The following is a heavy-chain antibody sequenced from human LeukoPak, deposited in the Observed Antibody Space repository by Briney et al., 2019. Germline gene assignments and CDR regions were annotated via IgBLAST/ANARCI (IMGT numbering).Heavy chain of an antibody. V-gene: IGHV4-39*01. CDR1: GGSISSSSYY. CDR2: IYYSGST. D-gene: IGHD1-26*01. Sequence: SETLSLTCTVSGGSISSSSYYWGWIRQPPGKGLEWIGSIYYSGSTYYNPSLKSRVTISVDTSKNQFSLKLSSVTAADTAVYYCARPKMEGGSYDFDYWGQGTLVTVSS. J-gene: IGHJ4*02. CDR3: ARPKMEGGSYDFDY.